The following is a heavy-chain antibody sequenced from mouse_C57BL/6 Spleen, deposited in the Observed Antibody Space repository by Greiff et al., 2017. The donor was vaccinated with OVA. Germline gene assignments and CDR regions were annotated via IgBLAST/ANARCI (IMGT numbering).Heavy chain of an antibody. Sequence: EVKLQESGPELVKPGASVKISCKASGYSFTDYNMNWVKQSNGKSLEWIGVINPNYGTTSYNQKFKGKATLTVDQSSSTAYMQLNSLTSEDSAVYYCARSYYGSSHRWYFDVWGTGTTVTVSS. D-gene: IGHD1-1*01. V-gene: IGHV1-39*01. CDR1: GYSFTDYN. J-gene: IGHJ1*03. CDR3: ARSYYGSSHRWYFDV. CDR2: INPNYGTT.